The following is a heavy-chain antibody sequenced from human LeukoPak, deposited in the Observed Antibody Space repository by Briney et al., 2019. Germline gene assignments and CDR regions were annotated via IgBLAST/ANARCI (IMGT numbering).Heavy chain of an antibody. CDR3: AKEGDYYGSGSYRDGFDI. CDR1: GFTFSSYA. Sequence: GGSLRLSCAASGFTFSSYAMHWVRQAPGKGLEWVAVISYDGSNKYYADSVKGRFTISRDSFKNTLYLQMNSLRPEDTAVYYCAKEGDYYGSGSYRDGFDIWGQGTRATVSP. D-gene: IGHD3-10*01. CDR2: ISYDGSNK. V-gene: IGHV3-30*04. J-gene: IGHJ3*02.